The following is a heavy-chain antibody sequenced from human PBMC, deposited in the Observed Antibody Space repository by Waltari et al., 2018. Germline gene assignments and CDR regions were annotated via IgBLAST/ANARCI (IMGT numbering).Heavy chain of an antibody. D-gene: IGHD1-26*01. CDR3: VRDLGGPSKNRKAYDY. V-gene: IGHV3-64D*06. CDR1: GFTFRSHD. CDR2: ISDTGDIT. J-gene: IGHJ4*02. Sequence: VQLVESGGGLVQPGGSLRLSCSASGFTFRSHDLHWVRQVPGKGLKYVSAISDTGDITRYAESVQGRFTISRDNSKNTLYLQMSSLRGDDTAVYYCVRDLGGPSKNRKAYDYWGQGTLVTVSS.